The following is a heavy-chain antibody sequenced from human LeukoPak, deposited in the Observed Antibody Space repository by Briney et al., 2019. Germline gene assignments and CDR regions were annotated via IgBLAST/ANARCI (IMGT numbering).Heavy chain of an antibody. CDR1: GFTVSSNY. Sequence: PGGSLRLSCAASGFTVSSNYMSWVRQAPGKGLEWVAFIRYDGSNKYYADSVKGRFAISRDNSKNTLYLQMNSLRAEDTAVYYCAKDGRMLWFGELNWFDPWGQGTLVTVSS. J-gene: IGHJ5*02. CDR3: AKDGRMLWFGELNWFDP. D-gene: IGHD3-10*01. CDR2: IRYDGSNK. V-gene: IGHV3-30*02.